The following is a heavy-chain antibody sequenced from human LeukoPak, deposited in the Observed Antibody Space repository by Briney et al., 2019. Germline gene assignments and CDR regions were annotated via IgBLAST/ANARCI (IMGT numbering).Heavy chain of an antibody. D-gene: IGHD3-10*01. Sequence: ASVKVSCKASGYTFTSYGISWVRQATGQGLEWMGWMNPNSGNTGYAQKFQGRVTMTRNTSISTAYMELSSLRSEDTAVYYCARVVRLASGSYYPRYWGQGTLVTVSS. CDR1: GYTFTSYG. V-gene: IGHV1-8*02. CDR3: ARVVRLASGSYYPRY. J-gene: IGHJ4*02. CDR2: MNPNSGNT.